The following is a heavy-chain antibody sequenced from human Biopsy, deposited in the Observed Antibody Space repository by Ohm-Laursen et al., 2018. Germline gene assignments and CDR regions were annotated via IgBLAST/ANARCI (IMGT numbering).Heavy chain of an antibody. CDR1: GFDFSDYS. D-gene: IGHD2-2*01. J-gene: IGHJ6*02. CDR3: ARVLLPAAAVHYGMDV. Sequence: SLRLSCAASGFDFSDYSMSWVRQAPGKGLEWVSSVTTTSSYIYYADSVKGRFTISRDNAKNSLYLQMNGLRAEDTAVYYCARVLLPAAAVHYGMDVWGQGTTVTVSS. V-gene: IGHV3-21*01. CDR2: VTTTSSYI.